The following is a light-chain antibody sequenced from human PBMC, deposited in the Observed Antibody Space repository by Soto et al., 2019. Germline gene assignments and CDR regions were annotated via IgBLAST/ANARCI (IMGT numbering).Light chain of an antibody. J-gene: IGKJ5*01. Sequence: EVVLTQSPATLSLSPGERATLSCRASQSVTTYLAWYQQRPGQAPRLLIYDASNRATGIPARFSGSGSGTDFTLTISSLEPEDSAVYYCQQYKNWPLFGQGTRLDIK. V-gene: IGKV3-11*01. CDR2: DAS. CDR3: QQYKNWPL. CDR1: QSVTTY.